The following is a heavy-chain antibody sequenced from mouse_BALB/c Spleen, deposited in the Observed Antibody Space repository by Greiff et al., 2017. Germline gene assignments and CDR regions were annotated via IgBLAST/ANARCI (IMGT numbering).Heavy chain of an antibody. D-gene: IGHD1-2*01. CDR2: IYPGDGDT. CDR3: GRPHYYGYGWYFDV. J-gene: IGHJ1*01. Sequence: VQLQQSGAELVRPGSSVKISCKASGYAFSSYWMNWVKQRPGQGLEWIGQIYPGDGDTNYNGKFKGKATLTADKSSSTAYMQLSSLTSEDSAVYYCGRPHYYGYGWYFDVWGAGTTVTVSS. V-gene: IGHV1-80*01. CDR1: GYAFSSYW.